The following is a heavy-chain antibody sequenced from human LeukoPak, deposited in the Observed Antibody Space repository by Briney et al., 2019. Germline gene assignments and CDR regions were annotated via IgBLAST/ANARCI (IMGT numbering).Heavy chain of an antibody. CDR3: ARTLNYAFDI. CDR2: INSDGSST. J-gene: IGHJ3*02. CDR1: GITFSSYW. V-gene: IGHV3-74*01. Sequence: GGSLRLSCAASGITFSSYWMHWVRQVPGKGLVWVSRINSDGSSTSYADSVTGRFTISRDNAKNTLYLQMNSLRAEDTAVHYCARTLNYAFDIWGQGTMVTVSS. D-gene: IGHD1-7*01.